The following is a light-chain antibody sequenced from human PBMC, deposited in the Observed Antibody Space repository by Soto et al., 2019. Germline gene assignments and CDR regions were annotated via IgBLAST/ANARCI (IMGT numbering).Light chain of an antibody. CDR3: NSYISVSSPVV. J-gene: IGLJ2*01. CDR1: SSDVGGDDY. V-gene: IGLV2-14*01. CDR2: GVS. Sequence: QSVLTQPASLSGSPGQSITISCTGTSSDVGGDDYVSWYQQHPGKAPKLMIYGVSNRHPGVPYRFSGSKSGTTASLTISGLQAEDEAEYYCNSYISVSSPVVFGGGTKLTVL.